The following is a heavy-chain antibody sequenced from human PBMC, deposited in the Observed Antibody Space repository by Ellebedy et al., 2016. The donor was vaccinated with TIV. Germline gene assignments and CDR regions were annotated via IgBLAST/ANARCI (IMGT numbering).Heavy chain of an antibody. J-gene: IGHJ6*03. Sequence: SETLSLXXTVSGGSISSYYWSWIRQPPGKGLEWIGYIYYSGSTNYNPSLKSRVTISVDTSKNQFSLKLSSVTAADTAVYYCARDGATIFGVVTPMDVWGKGTTVTVSS. CDR2: IYYSGST. CDR1: GGSISSYY. V-gene: IGHV4-59*01. CDR3: ARDGATIFGVVTPMDV. D-gene: IGHD3-3*01.